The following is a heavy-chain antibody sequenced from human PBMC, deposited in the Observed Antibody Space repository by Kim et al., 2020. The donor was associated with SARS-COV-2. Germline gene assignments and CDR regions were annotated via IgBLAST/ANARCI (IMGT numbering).Heavy chain of an antibody. Sequence: GGSLRLSCAASGFTFSSYSMNWVRQAPGKGLEWVSAISSSSYINYADSVKERFTIFSDNATNSPYLQMNSLRAEDTAAYYCARKRKSCFYSWGEGTLAT. V-gene: IGHV3-21*01. D-gene: IGHD1-1*01. J-gene: IGHJ5*01. CDR1: GFTFSSYS. CDR2: ISSSSYI. CDR3: ARKRKSCFYS.